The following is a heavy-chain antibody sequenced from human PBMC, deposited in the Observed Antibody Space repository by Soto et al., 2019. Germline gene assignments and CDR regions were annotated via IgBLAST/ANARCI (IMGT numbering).Heavy chain of an antibody. V-gene: IGHV4-31*03. J-gene: IGHJ4*02. Sequence: LSLTCTVSGGSISSGGYYWSWIRQHPGKGLEWIGYIYYSGSTYYNPSLKSRVTISVDTPKNQFSLKLSSVTAADTAVYYCASGPDIVVVPAAYYYWGQGTLVTVSS. CDR2: IYYSGST. CDR3: ASGPDIVVVPAAYYY. CDR1: GGSISSGGYY. D-gene: IGHD2-2*01.